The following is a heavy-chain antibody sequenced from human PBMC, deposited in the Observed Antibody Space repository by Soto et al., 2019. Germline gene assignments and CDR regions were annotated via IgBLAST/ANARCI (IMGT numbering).Heavy chain of an antibody. V-gene: IGHV3-33*03. CDR3: ASWWNDEEWVETMDV. CDR1: GCIFSDYG. Sequence: QVQLVESGGAVVQPGRSLRLACETSGCIFSDYGMHWVRQAPGKGLEWVAVIYYDGSNEHYSDSVRGRLTITRDNSKNILYLQMNGLRAEDSAIYYCASWWNDEEWVETMDVWGQGTTVTVSS. CDR2: IYYDGSNE. J-gene: IGHJ6*01. D-gene: IGHD1-1*01.